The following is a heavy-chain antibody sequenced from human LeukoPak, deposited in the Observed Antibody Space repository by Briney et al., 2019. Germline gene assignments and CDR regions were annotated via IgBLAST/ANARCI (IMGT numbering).Heavy chain of an antibody. D-gene: IGHD1-26*01. CDR1: GFTFSSYA. Sequence: PGGSLRLSCAASGFTFSSYAMHWVRQAPGKGLEWVAVISYDGSNKYYADSVKGRFTISRDNSKNTLYLQMNSLRAEDTAVYYCAKDASYSAGWYFDYWGQGTLVTVSS. CDR3: AKDASYSAGWYFDY. V-gene: IGHV3-30-3*01. J-gene: IGHJ4*02. CDR2: ISYDGSNK.